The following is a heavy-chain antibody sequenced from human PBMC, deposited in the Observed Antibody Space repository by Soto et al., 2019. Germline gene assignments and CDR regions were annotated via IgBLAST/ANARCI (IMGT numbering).Heavy chain of an antibody. V-gene: IGHV3-33*01. Sequence: QVQLVESGGGVVQPGRSLRLSCAASGFTFSSYGMHWVRQAPGKGLEWVAVIWYDGSNKYYADSVKGRFTTSRDNSKNTPYVQVNSLRAEDTAVYYCATDYVSSGYPGYYFGSWGQGTLVSVSS. CDR2: IWYDGSNK. CDR1: GFTFSSYG. CDR3: ATDYVSSGYPGYYFGS. D-gene: IGHD3-22*01. J-gene: IGHJ4*02.